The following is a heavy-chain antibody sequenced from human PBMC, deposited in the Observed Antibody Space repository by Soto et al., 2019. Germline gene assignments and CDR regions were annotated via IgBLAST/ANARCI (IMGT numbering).Heavy chain of an antibody. V-gene: IGHV3-30-3*01. J-gene: IGHJ4*02. CDR2: ISYDGSNK. D-gene: IGHD3-22*01. CDR1: VFTFSSYA. CDR3: ARDYYDSSGYYSFDY. Sequence: GGSLRLSCAASVFTFSSYAMHWVRQAPGKGLEWVAVISYDGSNKYYADSVKGRFTISRDNSKNTLYLQMNSLRAEDTAVYYCARDYYDSSGYYSFDYWGQGTLVTVSS.